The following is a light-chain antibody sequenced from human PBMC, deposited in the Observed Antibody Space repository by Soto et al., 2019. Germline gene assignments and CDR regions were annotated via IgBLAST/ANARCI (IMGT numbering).Light chain of an antibody. J-gene: IGKJ2*01. CDR1: QSVGHMF. CDR2: DAY. Sequence: EIVLTQSPDTLSLSPGDRATLSCRASQSVGHMFLAWFQQKPGQAPRLLIFDAYRRATGIPDRFSGSGSGTNFALTISSLQPDDFATYYCQQYGRFLTFGQGTKLELK. CDR3: QQYGRFLT. V-gene: IGKV3-20*01.